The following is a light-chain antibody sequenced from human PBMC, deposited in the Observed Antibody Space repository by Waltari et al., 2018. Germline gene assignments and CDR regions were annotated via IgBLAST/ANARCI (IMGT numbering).Light chain of an antibody. J-gene: IGLJ1*01. CDR3: CSNAGSHTYF. CDR2: RVT. Sequence: QSALTQPRSVSGSPGQSVTISCTGLDVGGSDYVSWYQQYPGKAPKLIIYRVTKRPSGVPDRFSGSRSGNTASLTISGLQAEDEADYYCCSNAGSHTYFFGPGTKVTVL. V-gene: IGLV2-11*01. CDR1: DVGGSDY.